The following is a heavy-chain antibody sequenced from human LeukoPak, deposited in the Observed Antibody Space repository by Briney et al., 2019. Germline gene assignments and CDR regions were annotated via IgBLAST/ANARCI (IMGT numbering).Heavy chain of an antibody. Sequence: SETLSLTCTVSGGSISSYYWSWIRQPAGKGLEWIGRIYTSGSTNYNPSLKSRVTMSVDTSKNQFSLKLSSVTAADTAVYYCARDLYYDSSGTYYYYYYMDVWGKGTTDTISS. CDR2: IYTSGST. V-gene: IGHV4-4*07. J-gene: IGHJ6*03. CDR3: ARDLYYDSSGTYYYYYYMDV. D-gene: IGHD3-22*01. CDR1: GGSISSYY.